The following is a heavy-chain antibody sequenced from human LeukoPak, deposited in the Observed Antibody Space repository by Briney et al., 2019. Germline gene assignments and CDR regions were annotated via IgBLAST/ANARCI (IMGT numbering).Heavy chain of an antibody. D-gene: IGHD2-15*01. CDR3: ARQFKVGYCSGGSCYRENYFDY. CDR1: GRSISSSSYY. V-gene: IGHV4-39*01. CDR2: IYDSGST. Sequence: SETLSLTCTLSGRSISSSSYYWGWIRQPPGKGREWFGSIYDSGSTYYIPSLKSRVTISVDTSKSQFSLRLSSVTAADTAVYYCARQFKVGYCSGGSCYRENYFDYWGQGTLVTVSS. J-gene: IGHJ4*02.